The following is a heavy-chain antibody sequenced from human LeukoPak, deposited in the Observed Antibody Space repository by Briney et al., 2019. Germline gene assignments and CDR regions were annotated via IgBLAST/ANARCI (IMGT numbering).Heavy chain of an antibody. CDR1: GFIFRDYY. CDR2: ISHSSSTI. D-gene: IGHD3-16*01. CDR3: ARDYVWGSSNDY. J-gene: IGHJ4*02. V-gene: IGHV3-11*04. Sequence: PGGSLRLSCAASGFIFRDYYMSWIRQAPGKGLEWVSYISHSSSTIHYADSVRGRFTISRDNAKSSLYLQMNSLRVEDTAVYFRARDYVWGSSNDYWGQGILVTVSS.